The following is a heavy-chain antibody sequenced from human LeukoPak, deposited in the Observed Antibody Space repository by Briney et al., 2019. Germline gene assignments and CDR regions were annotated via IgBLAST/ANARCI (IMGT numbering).Heavy chain of an antibody. CDR3: ARGPETASHYDTSGYPYFFEY. V-gene: IGHV1-69*13. CDR1: GGTFNTYA. J-gene: IGHJ4*02. D-gene: IGHD3-22*01. Sequence: SVKVSCKASGGTFNTYAISWVRQAPGQGLEWMGGIIPFFDMPNHAQKFQGRVTITADESTNTAYLELSSLRTEDTAVYYCARGPETASHYDTSGYPYFFEYWGQGTLVTVSS. CDR2: IIPFFDMP.